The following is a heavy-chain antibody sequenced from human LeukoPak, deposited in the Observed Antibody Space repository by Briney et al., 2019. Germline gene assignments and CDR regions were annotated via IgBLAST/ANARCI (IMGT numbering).Heavy chain of an antibody. CDR3: AKNMISAGRGTFDI. CDR2: ISWNSGAI. J-gene: IGHJ3*02. D-gene: IGHD1-14*01. Sequence: GGSLRLSCAASGFTFDDFAMHWVRQAPGKGLEWVSSISWNSGAIGYADSVKGRFTISRGNAKNSLYLQMNSLRAEDMALYYCAKNMISAGRGTFDIWGQGTMVTVSS. CDR1: GFTFDDFA. V-gene: IGHV3-9*03.